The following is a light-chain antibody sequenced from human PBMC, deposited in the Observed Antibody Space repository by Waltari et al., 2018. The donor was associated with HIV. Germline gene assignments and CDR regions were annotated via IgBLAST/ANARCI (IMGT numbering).Light chain of an antibody. J-gene: IGKJ1*01. CDR1: QTIGANK. V-gene: IGKV3-20*01. CDR2: GAF. CDR3: QQYDSPPRT. Sequence: ILLAQSPAPLSFSPVERPTLSCRASQTIGANKSAWYQQKPGQAPRLVIFGAFSRATAIPDRFSGSGSGTDFTLTISRLEPEDVAVYYCQQYDSPPRTFGQGTKVEIK.